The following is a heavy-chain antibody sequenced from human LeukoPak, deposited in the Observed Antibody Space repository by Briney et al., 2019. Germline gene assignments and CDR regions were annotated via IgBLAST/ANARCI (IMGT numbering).Heavy chain of an antibody. V-gene: IGHV1-18*01. CDR1: GYTFTSYG. Sequence: ASVKVSCKASGYTFTSYGISWVRQAPGQGLEWMGWISAYNGNTNYAQKLQGRVTMTTDTSTSTAYMELRSLRSDDTAVYYCARERPFGDYDSSGYYYPFDYWGQGTLVTVSS. J-gene: IGHJ4*02. CDR3: ARERPFGDYDSSGYYYPFDY. D-gene: IGHD3-22*01. CDR2: ISAYNGNT.